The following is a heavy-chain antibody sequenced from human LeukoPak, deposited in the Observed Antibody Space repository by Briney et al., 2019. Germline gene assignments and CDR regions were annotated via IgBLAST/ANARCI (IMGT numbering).Heavy chain of an antibody. D-gene: IGHD3-3*01. CDR2: ISGSGGST. V-gene: IGHV3-23*01. CDR3: AKDRDFWSGYYRVFDY. J-gene: IGHJ4*02. CDR1: GFTFSSYA. Sequence: GGSLRLSCAASGFTFSSYAMSWVRQAPGKGLEWVSAISGSGGSTYYADAVKGRFTISRDNSTSPLYLPMNSLRAEDTAVYYCAKDRDFWSGYYRVFDYWGQGTLVTVSS.